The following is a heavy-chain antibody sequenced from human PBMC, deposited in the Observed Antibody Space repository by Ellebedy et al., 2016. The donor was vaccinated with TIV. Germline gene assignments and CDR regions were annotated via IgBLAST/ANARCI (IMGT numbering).Heavy chain of an antibody. CDR1: GGSFSGYY. J-gene: IGHJ4*02. Sequence: SETLSLTCAVYGGSFSGYYWSWIRQPPGKGLEWIGEINHSGSTNYNPSLKSRVTISVDTSKNQFSLKLSSVTAADTAVYYCASQSYYYDSSGYYDWGQGTLVTVSS. D-gene: IGHD3-22*01. CDR3: ASQSYYYDSSGYYD. CDR2: INHSGST. V-gene: IGHV4-34*01.